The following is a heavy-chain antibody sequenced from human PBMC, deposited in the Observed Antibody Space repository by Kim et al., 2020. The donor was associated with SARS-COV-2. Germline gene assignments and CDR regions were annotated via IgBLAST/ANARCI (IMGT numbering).Heavy chain of an antibody. CDR1: GFTFSSYG. CDR3: AKVAAAGPYYYYYYMDV. CDR2: MWFDGSNK. Sequence: GGSLRLSCAASGFTFSSYGMHWVRQAPGKGLEWMAFMWFDGSNKNYSDSVKGRFAISRDNSKNTLYLQMSNLRVDDTAVYYCAKVAAAGPYYYYYYMDVWSKGTTVTVSS. D-gene: IGHD6-13*01. V-gene: IGHV3-30*02. J-gene: IGHJ6*03.